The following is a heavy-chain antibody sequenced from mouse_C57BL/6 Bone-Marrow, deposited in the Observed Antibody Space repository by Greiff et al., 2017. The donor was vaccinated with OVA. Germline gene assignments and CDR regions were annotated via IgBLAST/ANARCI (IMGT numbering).Heavy chain of an antibody. CDR2: IYPGSGNT. V-gene: IGHV1-84*01. Sequence: QVKLQQSGPELVKPGASVKISCKASGYTFTDYYINWVKQRPGQGLEWIGWIYPGSGNTKYNEKFKGKATLTVDTYSSTAYMQLSSLTSEDSAVYFCARGGGYYYGSSYWFAYWGQGTLVTVSA. CDR1: GYTFTDYY. CDR3: ARGGGYYYGSSYWFAY. D-gene: IGHD1-1*01. J-gene: IGHJ3*01.